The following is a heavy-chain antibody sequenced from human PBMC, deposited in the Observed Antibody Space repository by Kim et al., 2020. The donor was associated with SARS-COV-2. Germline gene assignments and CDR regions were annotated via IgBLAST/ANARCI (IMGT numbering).Heavy chain of an antibody. J-gene: IGHJ4*02. V-gene: IGHV3-30*18. D-gene: IGHD2-2*01. Sequence: GGSLRLSCAASGFTFSSYGMHWVRQAPGKGLEWVAVISYDGSNKYYADSVKGRFTISRDNSKNTLYLQMNSLRAEDTAVYYCAKDPYPRWDPDYCSSTSCWGPLGYWGQGTLVTVSS. CDR2: ISYDGSNK. CDR1: GFTFSSYG. CDR3: AKDPYPRWDPDYCSSTSCWGPLGY.